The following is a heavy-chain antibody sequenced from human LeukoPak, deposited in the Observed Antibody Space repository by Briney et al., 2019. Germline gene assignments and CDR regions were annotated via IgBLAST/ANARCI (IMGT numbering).Heavy chain of an antibody. D-gene: IGHD3-16*01. V-gene: IGHV4-34*01. CDR1: GGSFSGYY. CDR3: ARAHARLNWFDP. J-gene: IGHJ5*02. Sequence: SETLSLTCAVYGGSFSGYYWSWIRQPPGKGLEWIGEINHSGSTNYNPSLKSRVTISVDTSKNQFSLKLNSVTAADTAVYYCARAHARLNWFDPWGQGTPVTVSS. CDR2: INHSGST.